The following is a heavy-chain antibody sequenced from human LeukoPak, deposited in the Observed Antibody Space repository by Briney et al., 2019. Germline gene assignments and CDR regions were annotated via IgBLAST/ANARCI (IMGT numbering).Heavy chain of an antibody. CDR2: INHSGST. Sequence: SETLSLTCAVYGGSFSGYYWSWIRQPPGKGLEWLGEINHSGSTNYNPSHKSRVTISVDTSKNQFSLKLSSVTAADTAVYYCARRSYTPPRSFYYYYYMDVWGKGTTVTVSS. CDR3: ARRSYTPPRSFYYYYYMDV. CDR1: GGSFSGYY. D-gene: IGHD4-11*01. V-gene: IGHV4-34*01. J-gene: IGHJ6*03.